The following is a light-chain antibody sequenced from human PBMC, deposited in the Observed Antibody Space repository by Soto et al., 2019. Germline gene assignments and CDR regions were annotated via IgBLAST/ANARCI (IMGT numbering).Light chain of an antibody. Sequence: DIQMTQSPSSLSASVGDRVTITCRASQSISSYLNWYQQKPGKAPKLLIYAASSLKSGVPSRFSGSGSGTDFTLTISSLQPEDCATYYCPQSYSTPPTFGQGTRLE. CDR3: PQSYSTPPT. V-gene: IGKV1-39*01. J-gene: IGKJ5*01. CDR1: QSISSY. CDR2: AAS.